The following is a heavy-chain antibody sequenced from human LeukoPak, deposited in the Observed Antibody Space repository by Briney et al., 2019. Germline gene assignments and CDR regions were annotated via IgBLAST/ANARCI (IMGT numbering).Heavy chain of an antibody. CDR3: ARYDSSGRTFDY. V-gene: IGHV4-59*12. D-gene: IGHD3-22*01. J-gene: IGHJ4*02. Sequence: ETLSLTCTVSGGSIMNYYWSWIRQPPGKGLEWIGYFSNSRSTSYNPSLKSRVTISADTSRNQFSLNLISVTAADTAVYYCARYDSSGRTFDYWGQGTLVTVSS. CDR2: FSNSRST. CDR1: GGSIMNYY.